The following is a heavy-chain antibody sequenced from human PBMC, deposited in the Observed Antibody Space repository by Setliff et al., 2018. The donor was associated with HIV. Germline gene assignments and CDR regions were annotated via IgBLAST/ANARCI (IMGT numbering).Heavy chain of an antibody. V-gene: IGHV3-64*02. D-gene: IGHD5-18*01. CDR1: GFTFSRHV. CDR3: ASSGHSYGSDYYYCHYVDV. Sequence: PGGSLRLSCAASGFTFSRHVMYWVRQAPGKGLEYVAAISTNGGSTYYADSVKGRFTVSRDNSKNRLYLQMDSLRGEDMAVYYCASSGHSYGSDYYYCHYVDVWGKGTTVTVSS. CDR2: ISTNGGST. J-gene: IGHJ6*03.